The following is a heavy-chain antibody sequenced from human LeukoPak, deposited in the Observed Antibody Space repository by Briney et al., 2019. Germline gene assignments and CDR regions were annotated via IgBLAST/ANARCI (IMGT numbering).Heavy chain of an antibody. V-gene: IGHV4-34*01. CDR3: ARDRIAAAGMDY. CDR2: INHSGST. Sequence: SETLSLTCAVYGGSFSGYYWSWIRQPPGKGLEWIGEINHSGSTNYNPSLKSRVTILVDTSKNQFSLKLSSVTAADTAVYYCARDRIAAAGMDYWGQGTLVTVSS. J-gene: IGHJ4*02. D-gene: IGHD6-13*01. CDR1: GGSFSGYY.